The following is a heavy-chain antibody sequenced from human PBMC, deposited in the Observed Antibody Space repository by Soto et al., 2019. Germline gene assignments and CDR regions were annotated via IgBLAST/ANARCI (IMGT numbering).Heavy chain of an antibody. D-gene: IGHD1-26*01. CDR1: GFTFSNYA. CDR2: ISPSGGSS. J-gene: IGHJ4*02. V-gene: IGHV3-23*01. CDR3: APSRSYSGLPN. Sequence: GGSLRLSCAASGFTFSNYALSWVRQAPGRGPEWVSSISPSGGSSYYADSVKGRFTLSRDNSRNTLYLQMNSLRAEDTALYYCAPSRSYSGLPNWGQGTLVNVSS.